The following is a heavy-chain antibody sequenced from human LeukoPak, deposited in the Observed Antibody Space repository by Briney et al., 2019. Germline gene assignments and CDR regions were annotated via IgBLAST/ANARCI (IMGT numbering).Heavy chain of an antibody. J-gene: IGHJ4*02. D-gene: IGHD1-26*01. Sequence: LAGGSLRLSCAAAEFTFSTYWMSWVRQAPGKGREWVANIKQDGSEKYYMDSVKGRFTISRDNAKNSLYLQMNSLRAEDTAVYYCARDRVGAGSFDYWGQGTLVTVSS. CDR2: IKQDGSEK. CDR3: ARDRVGAGSFDY. CDR1: EFTFSTYW. V-gene: IGHV3-7*03.